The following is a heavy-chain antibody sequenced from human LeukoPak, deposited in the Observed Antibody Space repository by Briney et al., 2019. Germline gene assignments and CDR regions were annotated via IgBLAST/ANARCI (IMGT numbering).Heavy chain of an antibody. J-gene: IGHJ4*02. Sequence: ASVKVSCKASGGTFSSYAISWVRQAPGQGLEWMGRIIPIFGTANYAQKFQGRVTITTDESKSTAYMELSSLRSEDTAVYYCARARYDFWSGYYPFDYWGQGTLVTVSS. CDR3: ARARYDFWSGYYPFDY. V-gene: IGHV1-69*05. CDR1: GGTFSSYA. CDR2: IIPIFGTA. D-gene: IGHD3-3*01.